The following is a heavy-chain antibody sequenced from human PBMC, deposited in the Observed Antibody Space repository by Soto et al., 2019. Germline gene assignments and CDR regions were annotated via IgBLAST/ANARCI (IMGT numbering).Heavy chain of an antibody. CDR1: GYSISSSNW. CDR3: ARREIQGPIDY. Sequence: QVQLQESGPGLVKPSDTLSLTCAVSGYSISSSNWWGWIRQPPGKGLEWIGYIYYSGTTYYNPSLKSRVTKSVDTTKNQFSLKLTSVTAVDTAVYYCARREIQGPIDYWGQGTLVTVSS. J-gene: IGHJ4*02. CDR2: IYYSGTT. D-gene: IGHD1-26*01. V-gene: IGHV4-28*01.